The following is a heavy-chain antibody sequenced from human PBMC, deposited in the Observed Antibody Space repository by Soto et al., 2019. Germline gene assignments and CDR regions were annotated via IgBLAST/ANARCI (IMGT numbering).Heavy chain of an antibody. CDR3: ASPPSSIAAAGPFDY. CDR1: GFTFSSYA. V-gene: IGHV3-23*01. Sequence: PGGSLRLSCAASGFTFSSYAMSWVRQAPGKGLEWVSAISGSGGSTYYADSVKGRFTISRDNSKNTLYLQMNSLRAEDTAVYYCASPPSSIAAAGPFDYWGQGTLVTVSS. J-gene: IGHJ4*02. D-gene: IGHD6-13*01. CDR2: ISGSGGST.